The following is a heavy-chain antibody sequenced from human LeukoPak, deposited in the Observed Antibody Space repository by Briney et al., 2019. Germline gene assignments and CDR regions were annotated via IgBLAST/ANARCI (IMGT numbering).Heavy chain of an antibody. V-gene: IGHV4-34*01. CDR3: ARGARYCSSTSCFRRQWFDP. CDR1: GGSFSGYY. CDR2: INHSGST. Sequence: SETLSLTCAVHGGSFSGYYWSWICQPPGKGLEWIGEINHSGSTNYNPSLKSRVTISVDTSKNQFSLKLSSVTAADTAVYYCARGARYCSSTSCFRRQWFDPWGQGTLVTVSS. D-gene: IGHD2-2*01. J-gene: IGHJ5*02.